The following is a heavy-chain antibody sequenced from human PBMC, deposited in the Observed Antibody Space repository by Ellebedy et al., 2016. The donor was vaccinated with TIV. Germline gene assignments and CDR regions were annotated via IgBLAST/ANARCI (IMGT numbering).Heavy chain of an antibody. CDR2: INGDGSAI. J-gene: IGHJ4*02. CDR3: TRNLGHYLLSD. Sequence: GESLKISXAASGFTFSDYWMHWVRQAPGKGLEWVANINGDGSAIQYADSVEGRFTISRDNAKNSLYLQMNSLRVEDTAVYYCTRNLGHYLLSDWGQGSLVTVSS. D-gene: IGHD2-15*01. CDR1: GFTFSDYW. V-gene: IGHV3-7*01.